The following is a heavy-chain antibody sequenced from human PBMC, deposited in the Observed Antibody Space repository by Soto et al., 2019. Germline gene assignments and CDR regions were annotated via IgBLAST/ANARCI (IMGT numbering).Heavy chain of an antibody. V-gene: IGHV4-39*01. D-gene: IGHD6-13*01. CDR1: GGSISSSSYY. J-gene: IGHJ5*02. CDR3: ARHIIIAAAGIERWFDP. CDR2: IYYSGST. Sequence: QLQLQESGPGLVKPSETLSLTCTVSGGSISSSSYYWGWIRQPPGKGLEWIGSIYYSGSTYYNPSLKSRVTIAVDTSKNQFSLKRSSVTAADTAGYYCARHIIIAAAGIERWFDPWGQGTLVTVSS.